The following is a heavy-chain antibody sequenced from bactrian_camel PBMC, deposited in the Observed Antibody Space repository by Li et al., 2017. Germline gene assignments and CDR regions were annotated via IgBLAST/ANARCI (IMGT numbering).Heavy chain of an antibody. CDR3: ATDETPRRRRYYSDLDLYEYNY. Sequence: HVQLVESGGGLVQPGGSVRLSCDASGFTFSSYYMNWVRQAPGKGLEWVSSIYSDGSNTNYADPVKGRFTISRDNAKNTVYLQMNSLKSEDTALYYCATDETPRRRRYYSDLDLYEYNYWGQGTQVTVS. J-gene: IGHJ4*01. D-gene: IGHD4*01. V-gene: IGHV3-2*01. CDR2: IYSDGSNT. CDR1: GFTFSSYY.